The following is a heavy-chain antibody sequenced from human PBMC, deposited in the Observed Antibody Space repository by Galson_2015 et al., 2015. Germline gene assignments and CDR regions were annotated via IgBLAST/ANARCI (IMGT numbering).Heavy chain of an antibody. CDR1: GGSINNSIYR. CDR2: IHRSGNT. D-gene: IGHD3-10*01. V-gene: IGHV4-39*02. Sequence: ETLSLTCTVSGGSINNSIYRWGWIRQPPGKGLEWIGSIHRSGNTYYNPSLKSRVTISLDTSKNQFSLKLTSVTAADTAAYYCARDRSGGRNWFDPWGQGTLVTVSS. J-gene: IGHJ5*02. CDR3: ARDRSGGRNWFDP.